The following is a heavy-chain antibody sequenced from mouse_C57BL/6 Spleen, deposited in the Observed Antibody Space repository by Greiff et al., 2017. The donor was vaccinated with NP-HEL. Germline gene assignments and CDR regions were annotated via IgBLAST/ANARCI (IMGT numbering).Heavy chain of an antibody. CDR1: GYTFTDYY. D-gene: IGHD2-3*01. V-gene: IGHV1-26*01. Sequence: EVQLQQSGPELVKPGASVKISCKASGYTFTDYYMNWVKQSHGKSLEWIGDINPNNGGTSYNQKFKVKATLTVDKYASTAYMELSSLTSEDSAVYYCARSYGYYRYYYAMDYWGQGTSVTVSS. J-gene: IGHJ4*01. CDR2: INPNNGGT. CDR3: ARSYGYYRYYYAMDY.